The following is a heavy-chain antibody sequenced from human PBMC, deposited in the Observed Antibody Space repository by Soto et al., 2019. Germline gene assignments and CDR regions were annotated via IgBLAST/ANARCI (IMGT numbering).Heavy chain of an antibody. J-gene: IGHJ6*02. Sequence: KAGGSLRLSCAASGFTFSDYYMSWIRQAPGKGLEWVSYISSSGSTIYYADSVKGRFTISRDNAKNSLYLQMNSLRAEDTAVYYCARAIRYCSSTSCYNDYYYGMDVWGQGTTVTVSS. D-gene: IGHD2-2*02. CDR1: GFTFSDYY. CDR3: ARAIRYCSSTSCYNDYYYGMDV. V-gene: IGHV3-11*01. CDR2: ISSSGSTI.